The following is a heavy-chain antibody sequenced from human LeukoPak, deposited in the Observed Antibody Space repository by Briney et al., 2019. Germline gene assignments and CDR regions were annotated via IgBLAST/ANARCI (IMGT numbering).Heavy chain of an antibody. CDR3: ARAEGLQYGDAFDI. CDR1: GYTFTSYY. J-gene: IGHJ3*02. V-gene: IGHV1-46*01. D-gene: IGHD4-17*01. Sequence: GASVKVSCKASGYTFTSYYMHWVRQAPGRGFEWMGIINPSGGSTSYAQKFQGRVTMTRDMSTSTVYMELSSLRSEDTAVYYCARAEGLQYGDAFDIWGQGTMVTVSS. CDR2: INPSGGST.